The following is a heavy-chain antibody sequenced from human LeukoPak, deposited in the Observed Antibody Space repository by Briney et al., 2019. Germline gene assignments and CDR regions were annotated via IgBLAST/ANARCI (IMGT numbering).Heavy chain of an antibody. CDR3: AREKWGYYMDV. Sequence: TGGSLRLSCAASGFSFRSYEMHWVRQAPGKGLVWVSRIKSDGNSTTYADSVKGRFTISRDNAKDTLYLQMNSLRDEDTAVYYCAREKWGYYMDVWGKGTTVTVSS. D-gene: IGHD7-27*01. CDR1: GFSFRSYE. V-gene: IGHV3-74*01. J-gene: IGHJ6*03. CDR2: IKSDGNST.